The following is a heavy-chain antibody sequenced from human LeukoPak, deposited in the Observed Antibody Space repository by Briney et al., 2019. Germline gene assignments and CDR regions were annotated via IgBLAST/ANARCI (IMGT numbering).Heavy chain of an antibody. D-gene: IGHD3-22*01. Sequence: PSETLSLTCTVSGGSINSSSYYWGWIRQPPGKGLEWIGNIYYSGSTYYNPSLKSRVTISVDTSKNQFSLKLSSVTAADTAVYYCARASYSYDISGWVPFDYWGQGTLVTVSS. CDR1: GGSINSSSYY. J-gene: IGHJ4*02. CDR3: ARASYSYDISGWVPFDY. V-gene: IGHV4-39*01. CDR2: IYYSGST.